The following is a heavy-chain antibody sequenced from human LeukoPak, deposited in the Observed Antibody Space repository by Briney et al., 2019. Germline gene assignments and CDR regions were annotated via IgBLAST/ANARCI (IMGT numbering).Heavy chain of an antibody. D-gene: IGHD6-13*01. J-gene: IGHJ4*02. V-gene: IGHV7-4-1*02. CDR3: ARGAIAAADAYYFDY. CDR2: INTNTGNP. Sequence: ASVKVSCKASGYTFTSYAMNWVRQAPGQGLEWMGWINTNTGNPTYAQGFTGRFVFSLDTPVSTAYLQISSLKAEDTAVYYCARGAIAAADAYYFDYWGQGTLVTVSS. CDR1: GYTFTSYA.